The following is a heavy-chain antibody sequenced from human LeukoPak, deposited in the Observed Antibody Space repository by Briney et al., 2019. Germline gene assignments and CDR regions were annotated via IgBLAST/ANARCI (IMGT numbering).Heavy chain of an antibody. CDR2: INHSGST. Sequence: SETLSLTCNVSGGSISSYYWSWIRQPPGKGLEWIGEINHSGSTNYNPSLKSRVTISVDTSKNQFSLKLSSVTAADTAVYHCARGGHDYVWGSYRYETFDPWGQGTLVTVSS. J-gene: IGHJ5*02. CDR3: ARGGHDYVWGSYRYETFDP. V-gene: IGHV4-34*01. CDR1: GGSISSYY. D-gene: IGHD3-16*02.